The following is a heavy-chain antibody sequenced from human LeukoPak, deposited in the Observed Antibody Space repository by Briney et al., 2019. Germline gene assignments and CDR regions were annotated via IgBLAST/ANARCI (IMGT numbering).Heavy chain of an antibody. D-gene: IGHD3-10*01. Sequence: GGSLRLSCAASGFTFDDYAMHWVRQAPGKGLEWVSGISWNSGSIGYADSVKGRFTISRGNAKNSLYLQMNSLRAEDTALYYCAKGAYYGSGSYSYFDYWGQGTLVTVSS. CDR3: AKGAYYGSGSYSYFDY. CDR1: GFTFDDYA. CDR2: ISWNSGSI. J-gene: IGHJ4*02. V-gene: IGHV3-9*01.